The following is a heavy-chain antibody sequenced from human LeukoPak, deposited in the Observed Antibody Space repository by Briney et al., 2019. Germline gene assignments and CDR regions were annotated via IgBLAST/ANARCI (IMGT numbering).Heavy chain of an antibody. CDR1: GGSISSSSYY. J-gene: IGHJ4*02. CDR2: IYTSGST. Sequence: SETLSLTCTVSGGSISSSSYYWGWIRQSAGKGLEWIGRIYTSGSTHYNPSLKSRVTMSLDTSKNQFSLKLTSVTAADTAVYYCARVGVYDSSGDLYYFDYWGQGTLVTVSS. D-gene: IGHD3-22*01. CDR3: ARVGVYDSSGDLYYFDY. V-gene: IGHV4-61*02.